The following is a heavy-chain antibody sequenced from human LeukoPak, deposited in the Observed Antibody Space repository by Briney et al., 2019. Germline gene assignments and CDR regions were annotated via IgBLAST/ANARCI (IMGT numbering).Heavy chain of an antibody. CDR1: GYSFTNYW. V-gene: IGHV5-51*01. D-gene: IGHD2-2*01. Sequence: GESLKISCKGSGYSFTNYWIGWVRQMPGKGLEWMGIIYPGDSDSRYSPSFQGQVTISADKSISTAYLQWSSLKASDTAMYYCAAPYCSSTICRGSFDIWGQGTMVTVSS. CDR3: AAPYCSSTICRGSFDI. J-gene: IGHJ3*02. CDR2: IYPGDSDS.